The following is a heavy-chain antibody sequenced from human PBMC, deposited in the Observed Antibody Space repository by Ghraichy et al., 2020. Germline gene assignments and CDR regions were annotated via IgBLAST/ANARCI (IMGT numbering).Heavy chain of an antibody. D-gene: IGHD3-16*01. J-gene: IGHJ4*02. CDR3: ASAPYDGTWDAFDY. CDR2: MYYSGAT. Sequence: SETLSLTCTVSGGSISNTHYYWGWIRQPPGKGLEWIGSMYYSGATYDNPSLKSRVTISVDTSKNQFSLKLSSVTAADTAVYYCASAPYDGTWDAFDYWGQGTLVTVSS. V-gene: IGHV4-39*01. CDR1: GGSISNTHYY.